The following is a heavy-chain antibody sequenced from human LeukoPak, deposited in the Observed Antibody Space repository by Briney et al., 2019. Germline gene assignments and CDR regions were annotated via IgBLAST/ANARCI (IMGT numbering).Heavy chain of an antibody. CDR1: GGSISSGDYY. CDR3: ARAPSGYDGEYFDY. CDR2: IYYSGST. J-gene: IGHJ4*02. D-gene: IGHD5-12*01. V-gene: IGHV4-30-4*01. Sequence: SQTLSLTCTVSGGSISSGDYYWSWIRQPPGKGLEWIGYIYYSGSTYYNPSLKSRVTISVDTSKNQFSLKLSSVTAADTAVYYCARAPSGYDGEYFDYWGQGTLVTVSS.